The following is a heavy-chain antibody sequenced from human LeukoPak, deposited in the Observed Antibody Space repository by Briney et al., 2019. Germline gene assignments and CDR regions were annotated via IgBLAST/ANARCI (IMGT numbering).Heavy chain of an antibody. CDR2: INGDGSST. D-gene: IGHD6-13*01. CDR1: GFTFSSYW. J-gene: IGHJ5*01. V-gene: IGHV3-74*01. CDR3: AKGARGYSSSPIDS. Sequence: PGGSLRLSCAASGFTFSSYWMHWVRQAPGKGLVWVSRINGDGSSTTYADSVKGRFTISRDNAKNTLYLQMNSLRAEDTAVYYCAKGARGYSSSPIDSWGQGTLVTVSS.